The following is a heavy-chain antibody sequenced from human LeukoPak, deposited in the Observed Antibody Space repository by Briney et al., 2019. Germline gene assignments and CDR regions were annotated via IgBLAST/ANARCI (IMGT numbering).Heavy chain of an antibody. Sequence: SETLSLTCTVSGYSISSGYCWGWIRQPPGKGLEWIGGIYHSGSTYYNPSLKSRVTISVDTSKNQFSLKLNSVTAADTAVYYCARVSGLLKASDYWGQGTLVTVSS. V-gene: IGHV4-38-2*02. CDR2: IYHSGST. J-gene: IGHJ4*02. D-gene: IGHD5-18*01. CDR3: ARVSGLLKASDY. CDR1: GYSISSGYC.